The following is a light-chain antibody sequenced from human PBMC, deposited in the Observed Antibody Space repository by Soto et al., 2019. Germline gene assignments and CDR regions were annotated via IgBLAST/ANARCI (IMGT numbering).Light chain of an antibody. CDR2: TAS. CDR1: QSVRNW. Sequence: DIQLTQSPSTLSGSVGDRVTITCRASQSVRNWLAWYQQKPGRAPKLLIYTASTLQTGVPSRFSGSGSGADFTLTIRRLEPEDFAVYYCQQYGSSPVTFGQGTRVEIK. V-gene: IGKV1-5*01. J-gene: IGKJ5*01. CDR3: QQYGSSPVT.